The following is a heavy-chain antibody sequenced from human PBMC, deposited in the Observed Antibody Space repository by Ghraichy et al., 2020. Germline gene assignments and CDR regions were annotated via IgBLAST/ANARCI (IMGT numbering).Heavy chain of an antibody. CDR3: ARDPYGDYKYGGTDY. CDR1: GFTFSSFW. D-gene: IGHD4-17*01. V-gene: IGHV3-7*01. Sequence: GGSLRLSCAASGFTFSSFWMHWVRQAPGKGLVWVASIKSDGSDRFYVDSVKGRFTISRDNAKNSVSLEMNSLRAEDTAVYYCARDPYGDYKYGGTDYWGQGTLVSVSS. J-gene: IGHJ4*02. CDR2: IKSDGSDR.